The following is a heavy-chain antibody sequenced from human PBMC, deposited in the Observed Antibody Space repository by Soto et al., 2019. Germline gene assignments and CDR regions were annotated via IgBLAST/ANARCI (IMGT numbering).Heavy chain of an antibody. CDR2: ISYDGSNK. Sequence: GGSLRLSCAASGFTFSSYAMHWVRQAPGKGLEWVAVISYDGSNKYYADSVKGRFTISRDNSKNTLYLQMNSLRAEDTAVYYCARDLREYSSSYYFDYWGQGTLVTVSS. J-gene: IGHJ4*02. CDR1: GFTFSSYA. CDR3: ARDLREYSSSYYFDY. D-gene: IGHD6-6*01. V-gene: IGHV3-30*04.